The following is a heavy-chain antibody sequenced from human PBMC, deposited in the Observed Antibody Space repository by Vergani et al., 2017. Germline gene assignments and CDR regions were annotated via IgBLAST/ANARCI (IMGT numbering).Heavy chain of an antibody. Sequence: EVQLLESGGGLVQPGGSLRLSCAASGFTFSSYDMHWVRQATGKGLEWVSAIGTAGDTYYPGSVKGRFTISREKAKNSLYLQMNSLRAGDTAVYYCARGRGDYYDSSGYRDTAFDIWGQGTMVTVSS. V-gene: IGHV3-13*01. J-gene: IGHJ3*02. D-gene: IGHD3-22*01. CDR2: IGTAGDT. CDR1: GFTFSSYD. CDR3: ARGRGDYYDSSGYRDTAFDI.